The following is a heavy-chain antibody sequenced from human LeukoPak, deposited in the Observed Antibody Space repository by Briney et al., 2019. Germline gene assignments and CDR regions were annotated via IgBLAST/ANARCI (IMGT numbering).Heavy chain of an antibody. Sequence: PGGSLRLSCAASGFTFSSIWMGWVRQAPGKGLEWVGRIQTKTDGGTTDYAAPVKGRFSISRDDSKNTLYLQMKSLKTEDTAVYYCSTVTRTVTAYSWGQGTLVTVSS. CDR3: STVTRTVTAYS. J-gene: IGHJ4*02. CDR1: GFTFSSIW. CDR2: IQTKTDGGTT. D-gene: IGHD3-10*01. V-gene: IGHV3-15*01.